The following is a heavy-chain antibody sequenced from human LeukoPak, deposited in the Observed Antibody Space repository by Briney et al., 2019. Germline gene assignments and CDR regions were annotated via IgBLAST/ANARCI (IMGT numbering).Heavy chain of an antibody. V-gene: IGHV3-23*01. CDR1: GFSFSSSA. D-gene: IGHD5-18*01. J-gene: IGHJ4*02. CDR2: ISGSGDST. CDR3: ARDRGYSCGY. Sequence: GGSLRLSCAASGFSFSSSAMSWVRQAPGKGLEWVSTISGSGDSTYYADSVKGRFTISRDNSKNTLYLQMNSLRAEDTAVYYCARDRGYSCGYWGQGTLVTVSS.